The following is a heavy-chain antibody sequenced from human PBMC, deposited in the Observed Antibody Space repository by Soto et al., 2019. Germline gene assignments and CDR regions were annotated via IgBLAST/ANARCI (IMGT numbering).Heavy chain of an antibody. CDR2: IGNSGSTI. Sequence: PGGSLRLSCVASGFTFRDYYISWIRQAPGKGLEWVSYIGNSGSTIYYADSVKGRFTISRDNAKNSPYLQMNSLRAEDTAVYYCARPVEVISRFVGSGGLDVWGHGTTVTVSS. D-gene: IGHD2-15*01. CDR3: ARPVEVISRFVGSGGLDV. J-gene: IGHJ6*02. V-gene: IGHV3-11*01. CDR1: GFTFRDYY.